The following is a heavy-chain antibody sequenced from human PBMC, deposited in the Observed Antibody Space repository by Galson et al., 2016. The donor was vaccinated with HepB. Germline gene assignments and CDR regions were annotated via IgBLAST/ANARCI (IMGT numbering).Heavy chain of an antibody. V-gene: IGHV1-69*04. CDR1: GGTFASDT. Sequence: SVKVSCKASGGTFASDTINWVRQAPGQGLQWMGRITPFLGVPHYAQTFQGRVTITANRSTTTAYIELNSLTSEDTAVYYCARDPPPPLPWFSDRGGDYWGQGTLISVSS. CDR3: ARDPPPPLPWFSDRGGDY. D-gene: IGHD3-10*01. J-gene: IGHJ4*02. CDR2: ITPFLGVP.